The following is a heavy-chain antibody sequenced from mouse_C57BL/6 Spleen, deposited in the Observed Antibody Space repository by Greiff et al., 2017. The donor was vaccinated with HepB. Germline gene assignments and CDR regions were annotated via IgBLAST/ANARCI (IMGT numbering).Heavy chain of an antibody. CDR2: IRSKSNNYAT. CDR3: VRQGYSNYDY. CDR1: GFSFNTYA. J-gene: IGHJ2*01. Sequence: EVKLVESGGGLVQPKGSLKLSCAASGFSFNTYAMNWVRQAPGKGLEWVARIRSKSNNYATYYAGSVKDRFTISRDDSESMLYLQMNNLKTEDTAMYYCVRQGYSNYDYWGQGTTLTVSS. D-gene: IGHD2-5*01. V-gene: IGHV10-1*01.